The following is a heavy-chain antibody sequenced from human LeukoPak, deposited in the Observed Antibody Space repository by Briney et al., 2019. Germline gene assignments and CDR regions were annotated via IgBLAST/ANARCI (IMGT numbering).Heavy chain of an antibody. V-gene: IGHV4-30-2*01. CDR3: ARSTTGFGLDYYYGIDV. CDR2: MYHSGTT. CDR1: GGSISGGGYS. D-gene: IGHD3-10*01. Sequence: SETLSLTCAVSGGSISGGGYSWSWIRQPPGKGLEWIAYMYHSGTTYYNPSLKSRVTISADRSKNQFSLKLSSVTAADTAVYYCARSTTGFGLDYYYGIDVWGQGTTVTVSS. J-gene: IGHJ6*02.